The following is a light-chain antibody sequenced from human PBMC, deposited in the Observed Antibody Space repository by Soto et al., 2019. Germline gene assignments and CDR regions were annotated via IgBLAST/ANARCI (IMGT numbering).Light chain of an antibody. CDR3: QQYGSSLVT. CDR1: QSVSSSY. CDR2: GAS. V-gene: IGKV3-20*01. Sequence: EIVLTQSPGTLSLSPGERATLSCRARQSVSSSYLAWYQQKPGQAPSLLIYGASSRATGIPDRFSGSASGTDFTLTISRLEPEDFAVYYCQQYGSSLVTFGGGTEVEIK. J-gene: IGKJ4*01.